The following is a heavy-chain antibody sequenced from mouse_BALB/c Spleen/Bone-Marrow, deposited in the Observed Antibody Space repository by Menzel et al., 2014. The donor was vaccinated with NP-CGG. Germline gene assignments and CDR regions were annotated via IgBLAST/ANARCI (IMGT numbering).Heavy chain of an antibody. V-gene: IGHV6-6*02. CDR3: TTGFAY. Sequence: EVQLQESGGGLVQPGGSMKLSCVASGFTFSNYWMNWVRQSPEKGLEWVAEIRLKSNNYATHYAESVKGRFTISRDDSKSSVYLQMNNLRVEDTGIYYCTTGFAYWGQGTLVTVSA. J-gene: IGHJ3*01. CDR2: IRLKSNNYAT. CDR1: GFTFSNYW.